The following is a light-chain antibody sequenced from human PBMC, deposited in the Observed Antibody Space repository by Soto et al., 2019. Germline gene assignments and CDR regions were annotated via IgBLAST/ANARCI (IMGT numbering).Light chain of an antibody. V-gene: IGKV1-5*01. CDR3: QQYNSYPWT. CDR1: QSISKD. J-gene: IGKJ1*01. Sequence: DIQMSQSPSSLSAPVRYGVTITCRASQSISKDLNWYQQKPGEAPMLLIYDASSLESGVPSRFSGSGSGTEFTLTITSLQPDDFAAYYCQQYNSYPWTCGQGTKVDI. CDR2: DAS.